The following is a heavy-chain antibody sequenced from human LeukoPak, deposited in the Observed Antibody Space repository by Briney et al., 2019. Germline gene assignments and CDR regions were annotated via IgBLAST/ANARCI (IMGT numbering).Heavy chain of an antibody. CDR3: AREPMDGMDV. CDR2: IYTSGST. Sequence: PSQTLSLTCTVSGGSISSGSYYWSWIRQPAGKGLEWIGRIYTSGSTNYNPSLKSRVTISVDTSKNQFSLKLSSVTAADTAVYYCAREPMDGMDVWGRGTTVTVSS. J-gene: IGHJ6*02. D-gene: IGHD2-8*01. V-gene: IGHV4-61*02. CDR1: GGSISSGSYY.